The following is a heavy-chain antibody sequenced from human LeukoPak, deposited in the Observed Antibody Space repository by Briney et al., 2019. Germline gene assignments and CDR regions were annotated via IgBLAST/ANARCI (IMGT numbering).Heavy chain of an antibody. CDR3: ARYFSSLGINWFDP. CDR1: GGSISSYY. D-gene: IGHD6-6*01. CDR2: IYYSGST. V-gene: IGHV4-59*01. J-gene: IGHJ5*02. Sequence: PSETLSLTCTVSGGSISSYYWSWIRQPPGKGLEWIGYIYYSGSTNYNPSLKSRVTISVDTSKNQFSLKLSSVTAADTAVYYCARYFSSLGINWFDPWGQGTLVTVSS.